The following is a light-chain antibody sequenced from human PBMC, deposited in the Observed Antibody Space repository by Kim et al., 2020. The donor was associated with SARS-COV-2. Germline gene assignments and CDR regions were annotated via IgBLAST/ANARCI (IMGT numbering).Light chain of an antibody. CDR2: NAS. J-gene: IGKJ1*01. Sequence: APVGDRVTISCRASQSIITWLAWYQQKPGKAPKLLISNASTFHSGVPSRFSGSGYETEFTLTISSLQPDDSATYYCQQYHSYSWTFGQGTKVDIK. V-gene: IGKV1-5*03. CDR1: QSIITW. CDR3: QQYHSYSWT.